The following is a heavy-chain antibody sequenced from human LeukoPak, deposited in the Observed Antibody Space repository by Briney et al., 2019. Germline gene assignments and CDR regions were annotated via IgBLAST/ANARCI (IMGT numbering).Heavy chain of an antibody. J-gene: IGHJ4*02. CDR3: AKDSERTRGWHLPGGFDY. V-gene: IGHV3-23*01. CDR2: ISGSGGST. CDR1: GYTFSNFG. D-gene: IGHD6-19*01. Sequence: PGGSLRLSCAASGYTFSNFGMSWVRQAPGKGLECVSPISGSGGSTSYADSVKGRFTISRDNSKNTLYLQMNSLRAEDTAVYYCAKDSERTRGWHLPGGFDYWGQGTLVTVSS.